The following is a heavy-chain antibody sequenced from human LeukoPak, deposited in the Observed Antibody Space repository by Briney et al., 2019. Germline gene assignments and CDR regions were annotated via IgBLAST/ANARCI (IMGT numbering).Heavy chain of an antibody. CDR1: GGTFRSYA. D-gene: IGHD3-22*01. CDR2: IIPIFGTA. V-gene: IGHV1-69*01. J-gene: IGHJ4*02. CDR3: AREGYIYYDSSGQKRFDY. Sequence: SVKVSCKASGGTFRSYAFTWVRQAPGQGLEWMGGIIPIFGTANYAQKFQGRVTITADESTSTAYMELSSLRSEDTAVYYCAREGYIYYDSSGQKRFDYWGQGTLVTVSS.